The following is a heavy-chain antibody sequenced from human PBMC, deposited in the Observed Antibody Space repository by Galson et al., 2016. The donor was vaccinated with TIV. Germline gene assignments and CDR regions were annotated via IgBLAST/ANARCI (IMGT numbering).Heavy chain of an antibody. CDR1: GYNFTDYY. Sequence: VKVSCKVSGYNFTDYYLHWMQQAPGKGFEWMGHVDPEDGQTKYAPKFQGRVTMSAETSTDTAYMELTSLRSEDTAIYFCTTVRLRGSGGMDVWGQGTTVIVSS. D-gene: IGHD2-8*01. CDR2: VDPEDGQT. V-gene: IGHV1-69-2*01. J-gene: IGHJ6*02. CDR3: TTVRLRGSGGMDV.